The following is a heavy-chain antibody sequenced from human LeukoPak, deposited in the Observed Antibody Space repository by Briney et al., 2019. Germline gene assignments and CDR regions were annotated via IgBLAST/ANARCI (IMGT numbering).Heavy chain of an antibody. CDR1: GASINSNY. CDR3: ARGHYDLGP. V-gene: IGHV4-59*01. CDR2: IYYTGEI. D-gene: IGHD3-22*01. Sequence: SETLSLTCTVSGASINSNYWSWIRQSPGKGLQSIAYIYYTGEINYNPSPRSRVTISLDTSKNQVSLKLTSVTAADTAVYYCARGHYDLGPWGQGTLVTVSS. J-gene: IGHJ5*02.